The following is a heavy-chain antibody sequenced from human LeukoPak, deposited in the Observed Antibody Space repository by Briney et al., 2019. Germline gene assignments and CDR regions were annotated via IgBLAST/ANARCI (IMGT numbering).Heavy chain of an antibody. J-gene: IGHJ6*03. D-gene: IGHD3-3*01. CDR1: GYTFTSYD. CDR2: MNPNSGNT. Sequence: ASVKVSCKASGYTFTSYDINWVRQATGQGLGWMGWMNPNSGNTGYAQKFQGRVTMTRNTSISTAYMELSSLRSEDTAVYYCARAISHYDRYYYYYMDVWGKGTTVTISS. CDR3: ARAISHYDRYYYYYMDV. V-gene: IGHV1-8*01.